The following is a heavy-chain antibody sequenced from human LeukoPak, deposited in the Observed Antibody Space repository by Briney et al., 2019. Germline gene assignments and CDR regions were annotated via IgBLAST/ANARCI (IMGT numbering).Heavy chain of an antibody. CDR2: ISYDGSNK. J-gene: IGHJ4*02. V-gene: IGHV3-30*18. D-gene: IGHD2/OR15-2a*01. CDR1: GFTFSSYG. Sequence: GRSLRLSCEASGFTFSSYGMHWVRQAPGRGLEWVALISYDGSNKYYADSVKGRFTISRDNSKNTLYLQMNSLRAEDTAVYYCAKETYLSLDYWGQGTLVTVSS. CDR3: AKETYLSLDY.